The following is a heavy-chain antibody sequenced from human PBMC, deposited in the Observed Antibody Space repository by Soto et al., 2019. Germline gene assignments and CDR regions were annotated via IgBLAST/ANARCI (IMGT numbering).Heavy chain of an antibody. CDR1: GFIFSEST. CDR3: VKQAHGLDGVAFDY. Sequence: GGSLRLSCSASGFIFSESTIYWVRQVPGKGLEAISAVSTSGRSTYYADSVRDRFTISRDNSKNTLFLQMGSLRPEDTAIYYCVKQAHGLDGVAFDYWGQGTQVTVSS. CDR2: VSTSGRST. V-gene: IGHV3-64D*06. D-gene: IGHD2-15*01. J-gene: IGHJ4*02.